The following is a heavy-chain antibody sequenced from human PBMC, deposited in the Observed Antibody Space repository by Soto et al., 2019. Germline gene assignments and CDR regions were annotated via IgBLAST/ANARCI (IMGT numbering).Heavy chain of an antibody. CDR1: GYTFTNYG. D-gene: IGHD6-6*01. CDR2: VSAYNGER. Sequence: QVQLVQSGAEVKKPGASVKVSCKASGYTFTNYGINWVRQAPGQGLEWLGWVSAYNGERRYAQRVQARVIMTTDTSTTTAYMELRSLRSDDTAVSYCSRGTSIPASGDYWGQGTLVPVSS. V-gene: IGHV1-18*01. CDR3: SRGTSIPASGDY. J-gene: IGHJ4*01.